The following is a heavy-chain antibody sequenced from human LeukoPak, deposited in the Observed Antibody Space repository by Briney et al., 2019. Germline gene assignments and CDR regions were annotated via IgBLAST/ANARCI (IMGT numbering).Heavy chain of an antibody. CDR1: GFTFSDYY. D-gene: IGHD2-2*01. Sequence: GGSLRLSCAASGFTFSDYYMSWIRQAPGKGLEWVSYIRSSSSYTNYADSVKGRFTISSDNAKNSLYLPTNSLKAEDTAVYYCCSTYSIGWFDPWGEGTLVTVSS. CDR2: IRSSSSYT. J-gene: IGHJ5*02. V-gene: IGHV3-11*03. CDR3: CSTYSIGWFDP.